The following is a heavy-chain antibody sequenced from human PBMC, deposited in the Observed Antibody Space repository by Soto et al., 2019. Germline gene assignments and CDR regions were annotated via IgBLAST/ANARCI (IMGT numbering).Heavy chain of an antibody. CDR3: ASRPWGITMVRGFTDY. CDR2: INHSGST. D-gene: IGHD3-10*01. J-gene: IGHJ4*02. V-gene: IGHV4-34*01. CDR1: GGSFSGYY. Sequence: PSETLSLTCAVYGGSFSGYYWSWIRQPPGKGLEWIGEINHSGSTNYNPSLKSRVTISVDTSKNQFSLKLSSVTAADTAVYYCASRPWGITMVRGFTDYWGQGTLVTVSS.